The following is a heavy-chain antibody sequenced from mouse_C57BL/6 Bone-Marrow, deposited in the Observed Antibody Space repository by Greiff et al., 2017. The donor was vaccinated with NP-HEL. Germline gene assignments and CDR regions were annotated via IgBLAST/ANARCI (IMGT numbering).Heavy chain of an antibody. CDR2: IYPRSGNT. D-gene: IGHD1-1*01. Sequence: QVQLKESGAELARPGASVKLSCKASGYTFTSYGISWVKQRTGQGLEWIGEIYPRSGNTYYNEKFKGKATLTADKSSSTAYMELRSLTSEDSAVYFCIITTVVPFDYWGQGTTLTVSS. V-gene: IGHV1-81*01. J-gene: IGHJ2*01. CDR1: GYTFTSYG. CDR3: IITTVVPFDY.